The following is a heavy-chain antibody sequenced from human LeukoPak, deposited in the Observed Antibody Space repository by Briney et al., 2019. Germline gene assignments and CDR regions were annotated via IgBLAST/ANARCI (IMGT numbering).Heavy chain of an antibody. CDR1: GGSISSYY. V-gene: IGHV4-59*01. CDR2: IYYSGST. D-gene: IGHD5-12*01. J-gene: IGHJ6*02. Sequence: SETLSLTCIVSGGSISSYYWSWIRQPPGEGLEWIGYIYYSGSTNYNPSLKSRVTISVDTSKNQFSLKLSSVTAADTAVYYCASGSFKWLAFYGMDVWGQGTTVTVSS. CDR3: ASGSFKWLAFYGMDV.